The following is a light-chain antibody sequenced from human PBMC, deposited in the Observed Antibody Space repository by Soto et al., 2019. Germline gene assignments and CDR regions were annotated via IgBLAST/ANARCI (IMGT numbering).Light chain of an antibody. J-gene: IGLJ3*02. CDR1: SSDVGGYNY. CDR3: SSYTRSSTLWV. CDR2: EVS. V-gene: IGLV2-14*01. Sequence: QSALTQPASVSGSPGQSITISCTGTSSDVGGYNYVSWYQQHPGKAPKLMIYEVSNRPSGVSNCFSGSKSGNTASLTISGLQAEDEADYYCSSYTRSSTLWVFGRGTKLTVL.